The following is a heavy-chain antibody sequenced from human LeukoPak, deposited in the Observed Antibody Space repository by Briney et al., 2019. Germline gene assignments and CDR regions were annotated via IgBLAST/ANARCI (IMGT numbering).Heavy chain of an antibody. CDR2: IFPSGTT. J-gene: IGHJ6*03. Sequence: PSETLSLTCTMSGGSISPYYWSWIRQPPGKGLEWIAYIFPSGTTKYNPSLKSRVAISLDTPKSQFSLRLHSVTAADTAVYYCARGGYYYLDVWGRGTTVTVSS. CDR3: ARGGYYYLDV. V-gene: IGHV4-59*01. CDR1: GGSISPYY.